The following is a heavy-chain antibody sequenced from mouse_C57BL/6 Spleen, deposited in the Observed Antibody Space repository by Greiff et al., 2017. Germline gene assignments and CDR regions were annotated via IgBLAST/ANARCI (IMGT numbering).Heavy chain of an antibody. D-gene: IGHD2-2*01. CDR2: IHPNSGST. V-gene: IGHV1-64*01. Sequence: QVQLQQPGAELVKPGASVKLSCKASGYTFTSYWMHWVKQRPGQGLEWIGMIHPNSGSTNYNEKFKSKATLTVDKSSSTAYMQLSSLTSEDSAVYYWAREEPSTMVTGGGFAYWGQGTLVTVSA. CDR1: GYTFTSYW. CDR3: AREEPSTMVTGGGFAY. J-gene: IGHJ3*01.